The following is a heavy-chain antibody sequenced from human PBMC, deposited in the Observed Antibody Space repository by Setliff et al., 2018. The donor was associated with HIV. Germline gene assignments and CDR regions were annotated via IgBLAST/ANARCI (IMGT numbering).Heavy chain of an antibody. D-gene: IGHD3-16*01. CDR2: IYNSGGT. Sequence: SETLSLTCTVSGGSISTGGYYWSWIRQHPGKGLEWIGYIYNSGGTYYNPSLKSRITMSIDTSKNQFSLKLSSVTAADTAVYYCARYVAYDEDDFDIWGQGTMVTVSS. CDR3: ARYVAYDEDDFDI. V-gene: IGHV4-31*03. CDR1: GGSISTGGYY. J-gene: IGHJ3*02.